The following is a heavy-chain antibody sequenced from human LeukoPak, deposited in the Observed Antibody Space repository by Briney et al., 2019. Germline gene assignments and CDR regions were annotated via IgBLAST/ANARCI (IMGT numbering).Heavy chain of an antibody. CDR3: ARHYFGSGSYDY. CDR2: ISISGGST. CDR1: GFXFSSYA. D-gene: IGHD3-10*01. V-gene: IGHV3-23*01. J-gene: IGHJ4*02. Sequence: GGSLRLSCAASGFXFSSYAINWVRQTPGKGLEWVSGISISGGSTYYADSVKGRFTIYRDNSRHTLYLQINSLRAEDTAVYYCARHYFGSGSYDYWGQGTLVTVSS.